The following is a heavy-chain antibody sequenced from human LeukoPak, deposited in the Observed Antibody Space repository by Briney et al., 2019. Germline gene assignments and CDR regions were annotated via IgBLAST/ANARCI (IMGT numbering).Heavy chain of an antibody. CDR1: GGSISSSSYY. CDR2: IYYSGYT. CDR3: ARTSSSGLVGGYYFDY. D-gene: IGHD6-19*01. J-gene: IGHJ4*02. Sequence: SETLSLTCTVSGGSISSSSYYWGWIRQPPGKGLEWIGTIYYSGYTYYNPSLESRVTISVDTSKNQFSLKLSSVTAADTAVYYCARTSSSGLVGGYYFDYWGQGTLVTVSS. V-gene: IGHV4-39*01.